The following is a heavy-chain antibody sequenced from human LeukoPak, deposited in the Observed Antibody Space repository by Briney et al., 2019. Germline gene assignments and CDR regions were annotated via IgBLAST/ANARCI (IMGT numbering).Heavy chain of an antibody. J-gene: IGHJ4*02. CDR3: ARGHSCSGGSCFLDY. D-gene: IGHD2-15*01. V-gene: IGHV3-48*03. Sequence: GGSLRLSCAASGFTFSSYEMNWVRQAPGKGLEWVSYISSSGSTIYYADSVKGRFTISRDNAKNSLYLQMNSLRAEDTAVYYCARGHSCSGGSCFLDYWGQGTLVTVSS. CDR1: GFTFSSYE. CDR2: ISSSGSTI.